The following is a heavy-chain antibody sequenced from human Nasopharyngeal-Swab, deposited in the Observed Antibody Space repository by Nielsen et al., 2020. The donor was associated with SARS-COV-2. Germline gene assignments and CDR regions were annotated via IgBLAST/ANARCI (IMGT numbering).Heavy chain of an antibody. D-gene: IGHD6-19*01. Sequence: ASVKVSCKASGYTFTSYAMHWVRQAPGQGLEWMGWINTNTENPTYAQGFTGRFVFSFDTSVSTAYLQISSLKAEDTAVYYCARDPLYSSGWFGMDVWGQGTTVTVSS. CDR3: ARDPLYSSGWFGMDV. CDR1: GYTFTSYA. J-gene: IGHJ6*02. CDR2: INTNTENP. V-gene: IGHV7-4-1*02.